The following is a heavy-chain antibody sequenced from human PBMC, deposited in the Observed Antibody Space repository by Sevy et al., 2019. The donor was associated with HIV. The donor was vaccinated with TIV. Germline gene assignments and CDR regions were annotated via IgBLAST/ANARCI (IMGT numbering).Heavy chain of an antibody. CDR3: ARGRVTSHYFDY. Sequence: GGSLRLSCADSRFTFIDYAMHWVRQAPGKGLEWVAVISDDGSKTYYADSVNGRFTISRDNSKNTLYLQMNSLRADDTAVYYCARGRVTSHYFDYWGHGTLVTVSS. V-gene: IGHV3-30*04. J-gene: IGHJ4*01. CDR2: ISDDGSKT. D-gene: IGHD2-21*02. CDR1: RFTFIDYA.